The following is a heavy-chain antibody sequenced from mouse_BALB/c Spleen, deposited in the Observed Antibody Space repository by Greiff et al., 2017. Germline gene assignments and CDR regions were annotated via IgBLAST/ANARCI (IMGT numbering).Heavy chain of an antibody. Sequence: ESGPSLVKPSQTLSLTCSVTGDSITSGYWNWIRKFPGNKLEYMGYISYSGSTYYNPSLKSRISITRDTSKNQYYLQLNSVTTEDTATYYCAREGISYGNPAWFAYWGQGTLVTVSA. CDR3: AREGISYGNPAWFAY. CDR1: GDSITSGY. CDR2: ISYSGST. J-gene: IGHJ3*01. D-gene: IGHD2-1*01. V-gene: IGHV3-8*02.